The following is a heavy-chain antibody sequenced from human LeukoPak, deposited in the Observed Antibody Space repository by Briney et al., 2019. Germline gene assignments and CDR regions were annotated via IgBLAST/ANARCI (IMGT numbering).Heavy chain of an antibody. D-gene: IGHD3-10*01. CDR1: GGSISSYY. V-gene: IGHV4-59*12. CDR2: IYYSGST. J-gene: IGHJ6*03. CDR3: ARSRGSYGSGSFNSNYYYYVDV. Sequence: AEPLSLTCTVSGGSISSYYWSWMRQPPGKGREWIGYIYYSGSTNYKPSLEGRVTMSIDTSKNHFSLKLSSVTAADTAVYYCARSRGSYGSGSFNSNYYYYVDVWGKGTTVTISS.